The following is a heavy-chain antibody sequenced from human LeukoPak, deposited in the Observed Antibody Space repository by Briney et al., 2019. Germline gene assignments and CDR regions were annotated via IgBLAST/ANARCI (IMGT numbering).Heavy chain of an antibody. V-gene: IGHV4-39*01. CDR3: ASPYYYDSSGYYGY. D-gene: IGHD3-22*01. CDR2: IYYSGST. J-gene: IGHJ4*02. CDR1: GGSISSSSYY. Sequence: SETLSLTCTVSGGSISSSSYYWGWIRQPPGKGLERIGSIYYSGSTYYNPSLKSRVTISVDTSKNQFSLKLSSVTAADTAVYYCASPYYYDSSGYYGYWGQGTLVTVSS.